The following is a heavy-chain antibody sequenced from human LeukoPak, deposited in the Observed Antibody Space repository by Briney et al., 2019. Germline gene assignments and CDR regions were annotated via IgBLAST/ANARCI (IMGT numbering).Heavy chain of an antibody. Sequence: SVKVSCKASGGTFSSYTISWVRQAPGQGLEWMGRIIPILGIANYARKFQGRVTITADKSTSTAYMELSSLRSEDTAVYYCARGGRPYDSSGLYYFDYWGQGTLVTVSS. V-gene: IGHV1-69*02. CDR2: IIPILGIA. CDR3: ARGGRPYDSSGLYYFDY. J-gene: IGHJ4*02. CDR1: GGTFSSYT. D-gene: IGHD3-22*01.